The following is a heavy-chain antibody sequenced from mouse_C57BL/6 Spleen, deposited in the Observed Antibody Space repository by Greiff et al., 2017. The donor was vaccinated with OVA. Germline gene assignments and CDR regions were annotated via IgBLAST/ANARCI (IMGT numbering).Heavy chain of an antibody. Sequence: EVKLQESGGGLVKPGGSLKLSCAASGFTFSDYGMHWVRQAPEKGLEWVAYISSGSSTIYYADTVKGRFTISRDNAKNTLFLQMTSLRSEDTAMYYCARDYDYDSFFDYWGQGTTLTVSS. CDR2: ISSGSSTI. CDR1: GFTFSDYG. V-gene: IGHV5-17*01. D-gene: IGHD2-4*01. J-gene: IGHJ2*01. CDR3: ARDYDYDSFFDY.